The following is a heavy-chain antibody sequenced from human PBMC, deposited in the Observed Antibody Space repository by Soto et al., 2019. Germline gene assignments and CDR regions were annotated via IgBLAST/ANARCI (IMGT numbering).Heavy chain of an antibody. D-gene: IGHD3-9*01. J-gene: IGHJ6*02. V-gene: IGHV4-4*07. Sequence: KPSETLSLTCTVSDDFISSYYWNWIRQPAGKGLEWIGRASTNGATNYNPSLESRVTMSVDTSKNQFSLKLTSVTAADTAVYFCARADYEILTGSYAMDVWGQGTTVTVSS. CDR3: ARADYEILTGSYAMDV. CDR1: DDFISSYY. CDR2: ASTNGAT.